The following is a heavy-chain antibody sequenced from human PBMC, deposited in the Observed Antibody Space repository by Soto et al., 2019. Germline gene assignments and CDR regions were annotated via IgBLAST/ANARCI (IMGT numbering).Heavy chain of an antibody. J-gene: IGHJ4*02. CDR3: ARARYDILTGYPWYFDY. V-gene: IGHV4-59*01. CDR2: IYYSGST. D-gene: IGHD3-9*01. CDR1: GGSISSYY. Sequence: PSETLSLTCTVSGGSISSYYWSWIRQPPGKGLEWIGYIYYSGSTNYNPSLKSRVTISVDTSKNQFSLKLSSVTAADTAVYYCARARYDILTGYPWYFDYWGQGTLVTVSS.